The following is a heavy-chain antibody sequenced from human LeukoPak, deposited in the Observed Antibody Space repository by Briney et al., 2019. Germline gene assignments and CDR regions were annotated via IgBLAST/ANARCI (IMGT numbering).Heavy chain of an antibody. D-gene: IGHD3-22*01. CDR3: ARDAGYYDSSGIDD. Sequence: GGSLRLSCAASGFTFSSNGMHWVRQAPGKGLEWVAGIWFDGSNNYYADSVKGRFTISRDNSKKMLYLQMNSLRAEDTAVYYCARDAGYYDSSGIDDWGQGTLVTVSS. CDR1: GFTFSSNG. CDR2: IWFDGSNN. J-gene: IGHJ4*02. V-gene: IGHV3-33*01.